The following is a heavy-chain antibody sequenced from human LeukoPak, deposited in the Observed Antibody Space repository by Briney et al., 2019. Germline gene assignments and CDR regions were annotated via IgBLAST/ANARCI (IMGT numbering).Heavy chain of an antibody. V-gene: IGHV4-61*01. CDR3: AAREASDYYYGMDV. CDR2: IYDSGST. CDR1: GGSVSSGSYY. Sequence: SETLSLTCTVSGGSVSSGSYYWSWIRQPPGKGLEWIGYIYDSGSTNYNPSLKSRVTISVDTSKNQFSLKLSSVTAEDTAVYYCAAREASDYYYGMDVWGQGTTVTVSS. J-gene: IGHJ6*02. D-gene: IGHD1-26*01.